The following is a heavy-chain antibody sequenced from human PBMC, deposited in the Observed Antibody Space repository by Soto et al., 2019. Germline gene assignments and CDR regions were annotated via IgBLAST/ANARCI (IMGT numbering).Heavy chain of an antibody. CDR1: GFTFSSYG. Sequence: WGSLRLSCAASGFTFSSYGMHWVRQAPGKGREWVAVISYDGSNKYYADSVKGRFTISRDNSKNTLYLQMNSLRAEDTAVYYCAKARNSGSYYCYYGMDVWGQGTTVTVSS. J-gene: IGHJ6*02. CDR3: AKARNSGSYYCYYGMDV. V-gene: IGHV3-30*18. D-gene: IGHD1-26*01. CDR2: ISYDGSNK.